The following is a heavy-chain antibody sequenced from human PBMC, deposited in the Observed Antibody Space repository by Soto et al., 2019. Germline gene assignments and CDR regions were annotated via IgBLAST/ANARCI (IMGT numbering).Heavy chain of an antibody. Sequence: QVQLVQSGAEVKKPGSSVKVSCKTSGGTFSTSAISWVRQAHGQGLEWVGGIMPIFPTPDYAQNFQGRVTITADDSTTTAYLELTSLRADDTAVYYCARDKDRLQLGGNYYYILDVCGQGTAITVSS. J-gene: IGHJ6*02. D-gene: IGHD1-1*01. CDR2: IMPIFPTP. V-gene: IGHV1-69*12. CDR1: GGTFSTSA. CDR3: ARDKDRLQLGGNYYYILDV.